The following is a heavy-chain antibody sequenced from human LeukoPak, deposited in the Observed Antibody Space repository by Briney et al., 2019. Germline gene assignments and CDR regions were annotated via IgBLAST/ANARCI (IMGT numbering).Heavy chain of an antibody. J-gene: IGHJ4*02. CDR2: IRYDARNK. CDR1: GFTVSSYG. V-gene: IGHV3-30*02. CDR3: AKDKILGYCSGGSCQGLDY. Sequence: GGSLRLSCAASGFTVSSYGMHWVRQAQGKGLQWVAFIRYDARNKYYADYVKGRFTISSDNSKNTLYLQKNSLRAEDTAVYYCAKDKILGYCSGGSCQGLDYWGQGTLVTVSS. D-gene: IGHD2-15*01.